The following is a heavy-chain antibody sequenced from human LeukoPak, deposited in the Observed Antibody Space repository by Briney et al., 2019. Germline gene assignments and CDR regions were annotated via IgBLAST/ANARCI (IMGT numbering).Heavy chain of an antibody. D-gene: IGHD6-6*01. CDR3: ARDRRSSSSEFDFDY. J-gene: IGHJ4*02. CDR1: GGSISGYY. Sequence: SETLSLTCTVSGGSISGYYWSWIRQPPGKGLEWIGYIYYIGSTNYNPSLKSRVTTSVDTSRNQFSLNLSFVTAADTAVYYCARDRRSSSSEFDFDYWGQGTLVTVSS. CDR2: IYYIGST. V-gene: IGHV4-59*01.